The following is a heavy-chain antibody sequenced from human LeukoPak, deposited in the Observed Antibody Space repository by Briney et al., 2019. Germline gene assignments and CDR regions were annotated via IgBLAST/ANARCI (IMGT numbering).Heavy chain of an antibody. CDR3: AKGGGSTWYSFDS. D-gene: IGHD6-13*01. V-gene: IGHV3-30*04. CDR1: GFTFSSYA. Sequence: GGSLRLSCAASGFTFSSYAIHWVRQAPGKGLEWVAGISYDGSTKYYADSVKGRFTISRDNSKNTLYLQMNSLRAEDTAVYHCAKGGGSTWYSFDSWGQGTLVTVSS. CDR2: ISYDGSTK. J-gene: IGHJ4*02.